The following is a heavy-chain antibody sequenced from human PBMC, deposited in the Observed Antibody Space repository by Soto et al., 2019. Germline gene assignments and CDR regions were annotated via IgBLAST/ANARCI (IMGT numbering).Heavy chain of an antibody. CDR3: ARGLKARHDAFDI. J-gene: IGHJ3*02. CDR1: EFTVSNNY. V-gene: IGHV3-53*01. CDR2: IYSDGSI. Sequence: PGGSLRLSCAPSEFTVSNNYMNWVRQAPGKGLKWVSIIYSDGSIFYADSVKGRFTISRDNSRNTLYLQMDSLRAEDTAVYYCARGLKARHDAFDIWGPGTMVTRLL. D-gene: IGHD3-22*01.